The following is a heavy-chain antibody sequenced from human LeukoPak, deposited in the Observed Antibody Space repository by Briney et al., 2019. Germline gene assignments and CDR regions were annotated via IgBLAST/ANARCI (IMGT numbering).Heavy chain of an antibody. V-gene: IGHV3-74*01. D-gene: IGHD4-23*01. CDR3: ARGRPHGNDY. CDR2: ISPTGSTT. J-gene: IGHJ4*02. CDR1: GFSFSGHW. Sequence: GGSLRLSCTASGFSFSGHWMHWARQLPGKGLVWVSRISPTGSTTGYADSVKGRFTVSRDNAKNTLYLQMNSLRVEDTAVYYCARGRPHGNDYWGQGTLVTVSS.